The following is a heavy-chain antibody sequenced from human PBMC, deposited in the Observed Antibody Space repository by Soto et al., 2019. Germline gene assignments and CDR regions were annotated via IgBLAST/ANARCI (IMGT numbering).Heavy chain of an antibody. Sequence: GWSLRLSCAASGFTVSSNYMSWVRQAPGKGLEWVSVIYSGGSTYYADSVKGRFTISRDNSKNTLYLQMNSLRAEDTAVYYCARANLRYFYWLFHIDAYWFDPCGQGTLVTGSS. J-gene: IGHJ5*02. CDR3: ARANLRYFYWLFHIDAYWFDP. V-gene: IGHV3-53*01. CDR1: GFTVSSNY. CDR2: IYSGGST. D-gene: IGHD3-9*01.